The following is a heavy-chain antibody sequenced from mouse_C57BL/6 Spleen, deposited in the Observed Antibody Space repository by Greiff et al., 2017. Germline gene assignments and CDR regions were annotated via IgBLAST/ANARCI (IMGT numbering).Heavy chain of an antibody. CDR1: GFTFSDAW. J-gene: IGHJ4*01. CDR3: TREYGYDEAMDY. CDR2: IRNKANNHAT. Sequence: EVKVVESGGGLVQPGGSMKLSCAASGFTFSDAWMDWVRQSPEKGLEWVAEIRNKANNHATYYAESVKGRFTISRDDSKSSVYLQMNSLRAEDTGIYYCTREYGYDEAMDYWGQGTSVTVSS. V-gene: IGHV6-6*01. D-gene: IGHD2-2*01.